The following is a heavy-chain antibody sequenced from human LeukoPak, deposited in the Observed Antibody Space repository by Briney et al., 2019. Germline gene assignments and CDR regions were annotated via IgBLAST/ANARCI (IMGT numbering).Heavy chain of an antibody. CDR2: IYSGGST. D-gene: IGHD6-25*01. V-gene: IGHV3-66*01. J-gene: IGHJ4*02. Sequence: PGGSLKLSCAASGFTVSSNYMSWVRQAPGKGLEWVSVIYSGGSTSYADSVKGRFTISRDSSKNTLPLQMNNLRAEDAAVYYCAREGGRGSADYWGQGTLVTVSS. CDR1: GFTVSSNY. CDR3: AREGGRGSADY.